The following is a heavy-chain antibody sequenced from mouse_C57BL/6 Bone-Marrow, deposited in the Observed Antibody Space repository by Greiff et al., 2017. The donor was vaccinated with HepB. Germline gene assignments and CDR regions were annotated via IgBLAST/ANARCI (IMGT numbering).Heavy chain of an antibody. V-gene: IGHV5-16*01. CDR1: GFTFSDYY. CDR2: INYDGSST. J-gene: IGHJ2*01. D-gene: IGHD1-2*01. CDR3: ARDHYYGLDY. Sequence: DVKLVESAGGLVQPGSSMKLSCTASGFTFSDYYMAWVRQVPEKGLEWVANINYDGSSTYYLDSLKSRFIISRDNAKNILYLQMSSLKSEDTATYYCARDHYYGLDYWGQGTTLTVSS.